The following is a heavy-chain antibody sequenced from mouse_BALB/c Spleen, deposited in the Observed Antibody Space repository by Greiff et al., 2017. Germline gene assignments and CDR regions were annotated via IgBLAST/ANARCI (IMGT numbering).Heavy chain of an antibody. CDR2: IYPSDSYT. J-gene: IGHJ2*01. CDR1: GYTFTSYW. V-gene: IGHV1-69*02. CDR3: TREVYDY. Sequence: QVQLKQPGAELVRPGASVKLSCKASGYTFTSYWINWVKQRPGQGLEWIGNIYPSDSYTNYNQKFKDKATLTVDKSSSTAYMQLSSPTSEDSAVYYCTREVYDYWGQGTTLTVSS.